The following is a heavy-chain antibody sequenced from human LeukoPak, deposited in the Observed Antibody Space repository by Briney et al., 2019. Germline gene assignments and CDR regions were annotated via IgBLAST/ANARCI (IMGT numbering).Heavy chain of an antibody. CDR1: GFTFSSYA. V-gene: IGHV3-30*01. J-gene: IGHJ6*03. CDR2: ISYDGSNK. CDR3: ARRWRFITMVRGVISYYIDF. Sequence: GRYLRLSCAASGFTFSSYAMHWVRQAPGQGLEWVEVISYDGSNKYYADYVRGRFTISRDNSKNPLYLQMNSLRAEDTAVYYCARRWRFITMVRGVISYYIDFWGKGTTVTVSS. D-gene: IGHD3-10*01.